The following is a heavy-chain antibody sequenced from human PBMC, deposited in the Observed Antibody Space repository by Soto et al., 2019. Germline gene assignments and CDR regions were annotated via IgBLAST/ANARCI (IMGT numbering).Heavy chain of an antibody. CDR3: ARGETKVVTYFDY. D-gene: IGHD2-15*01. V-gene: IGHV4-59*01. Sequence: QVQLQESGPGLGKPSETLSLTCTVSGGSISSYYWSWIRQPPGKGLEWIGYIYYSGSTNYNPSLKSRVTISVDTSENQFSLKLSSVTAADTAVYYCARGETKVVTYFDYWGQGTLVTVSS. J-gene: IGHJ4*02. CDR2: IYYSGST. CDR1: GGSISSYY.